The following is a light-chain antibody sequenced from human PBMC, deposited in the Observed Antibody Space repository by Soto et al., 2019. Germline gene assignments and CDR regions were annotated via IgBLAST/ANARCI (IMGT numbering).Light chain of an antibody. CDR1: QSLLHSNGYNY. Sequence: DSVMTQSPLSLPVTPGEPASISCRSSQSLLHSNGYNYLDWYLQKPGQSPQLLISLGSNRASGVPDRFSGSGSGTDFTLKISRVEAEDVGVYYCMQALQTPRTFGQGTKVEIK. CDR2: LGS. V-gene: IGKV2-28*01. CDR3: MQALQTPRT. J-gene: IGKJ1*01.